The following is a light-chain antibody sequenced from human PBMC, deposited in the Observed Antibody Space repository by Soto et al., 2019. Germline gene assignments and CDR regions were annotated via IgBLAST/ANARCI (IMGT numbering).Light chain of an antibody. J-gene: IGKJ3*01. Sequence: EIVLTQSPATLSLSPGERATLSCRASQSVSRYLAWYQQKPGQAPRLLINDASNRATGIPARFSGSGSGTDFTLTINSLEPEDFAVYYCQQRSNWPLTFGPGTKLEIK. CDR1: QSVSRY. CDR2: DAS. V-gene: IGKV3-11*01. CDR3: QQRSNWPLT.